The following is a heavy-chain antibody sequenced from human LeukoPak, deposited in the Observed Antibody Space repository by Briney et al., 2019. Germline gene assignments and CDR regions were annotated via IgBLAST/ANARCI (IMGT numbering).Heavy chain of an antibody. CDR3: ARDLLYFDSSGPGYFDL. CDR1: GFTFSSYS. CDR2: ISSNSSYI. Sequence: GGSLRLSCAASGFTFSSYSMNWVRQAPGKGLEWVSSISSNSSYIYYADSVKVRFTISRDNAKNSLYLQMNSLRAEDTAVYYCARDLLYFDSSGPGYFDLWGRGTLVTVSS. D-gene: IGHD3-22*01. J-gene: IGHJ2*01. V-gene: IGHV3-21*01.